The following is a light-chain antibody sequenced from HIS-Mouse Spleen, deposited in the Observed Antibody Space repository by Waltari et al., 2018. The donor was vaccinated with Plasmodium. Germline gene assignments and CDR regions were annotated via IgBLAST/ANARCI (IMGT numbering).Light chain of an antibody. Sequence: QSALTHPAPVSGPPGQSITTSCTGTSSDVGSYNLVPWYQQHPGKAPKLMIYEGSKRPSGVSNRFSGSKSGNTASLTISGLQAEDEADYYCCSYAGSSTFVFGGGTKLTVL. CDR1: SSDVGSYNL. CDR3: CSYAGSSTFV. CDR2: EGS. V-gene: IGLV2-23*03. J-gene: IGLJ3*02.